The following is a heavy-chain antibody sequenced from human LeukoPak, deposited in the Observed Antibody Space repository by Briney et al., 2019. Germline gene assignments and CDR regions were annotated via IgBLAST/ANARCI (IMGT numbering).Heavy chain of an antibody. CDR1: GYTFTDYA. D-gene: IGHD1-26*01. CDR3: ARVGGTDEGLVDY. Sequence: ASVKVSCKASGYTFTDYAIGWVRQAPGHGLEWMGWISAYNGYTNYAQSLQGRVTMTTDTSTSTAYMELRSLRSDDTAMYFCARVGGTDEGLVDYWGQGTLVTVSS. J-gene: IGHJ4*02. CDR2: ISAYNGYT. V-gene: IGHV1-18*01.